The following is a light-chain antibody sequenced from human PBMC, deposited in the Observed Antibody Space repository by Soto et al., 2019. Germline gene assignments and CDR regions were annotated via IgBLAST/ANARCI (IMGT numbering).Light chain of an antibody. CDR2: GAP. CDR1: QSISSTY. Sequence: ETVLTQSPDTLSLSPGERATLSCRASQSISSTYLAWYHQKPGQAPRLVSYGAPSRATGIPDRFSGSGSGTDFKLTISRLEPEDSSVYYCQQYGSSPWTFGQGTKVEIQ. CDR3: QQYGSSPWT. V-gene: IGKV3-20*01. J-gene: IGKJ1*01.